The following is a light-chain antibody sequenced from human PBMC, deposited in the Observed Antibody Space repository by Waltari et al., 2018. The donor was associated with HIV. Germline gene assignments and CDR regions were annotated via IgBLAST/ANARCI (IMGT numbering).Light chain of an antibody. CDR3: SSYAANNDIL. V-gene: IGLV2-8*01. Sequence: QSALTQPPSASGSPGQSVTIPCTGSSSDIGGYRFVSLYQQHPGKAPKLMIYDVSKRPSGVPDRFSGSKSGNTASLTVSGLQAEDEADYFCSSYAANNDILFGGGTKLTVL. J-gene: IGLJ3*02. CDR1: SSDIGGYRF. CDR2: DVS.